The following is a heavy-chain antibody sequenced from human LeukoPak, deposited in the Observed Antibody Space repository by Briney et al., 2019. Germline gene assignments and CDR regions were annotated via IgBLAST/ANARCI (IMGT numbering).Heavy chain of an antibody. D-gene: IGHD1-26*01. CDR3: ARDPRWEPDAFDI. CDR1: GFTFSSYS. J-gene: IGHJ3*02. V-gene: IGHV3-48*01. Sequence: GGSLRLACAVSGFTFSSYSMNWVRQAPGKGLEWVSYISSSSSTIYYADSVKGRFTISRDNAKNSLYLQMNSLRAEDTAVYYCARDPRWEPDAFDIWGQGTMVTVSS. CDR2: ISSSSSTI.